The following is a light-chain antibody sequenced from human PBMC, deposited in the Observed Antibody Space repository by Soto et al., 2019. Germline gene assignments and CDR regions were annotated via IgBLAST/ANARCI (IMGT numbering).Light chain of an antibody. CDR2: GAS. CDR3: QQYSNWPRT. Sequence: EIVMTQSPATLSVTPAERATLTCRASQRVSSNIAWYLERPGQAPRDLTYGASTRATGIPARVSGRGPGTEFALTFSSLQCEDFEVYFCQQYSNWPRTFGQGTKVDIK. J-gene: IGKJ1*01. CDR1: QRVSSN. V-gene: IGKV3-15*01.